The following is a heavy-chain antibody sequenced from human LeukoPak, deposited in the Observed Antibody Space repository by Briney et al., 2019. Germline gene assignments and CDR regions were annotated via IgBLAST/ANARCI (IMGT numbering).Heavy chain of an antibody. CDR2: IYASGST. J-gene: IGHJ4*02. D-gene: IGHD6-13*01. V-gene: IGHV4-61*02. CDR1: GGSISSGSYY. Sequence: SQTLSLTCTVSGGSISSGSYYWSWIRQPAGKGLEWIGRIYASGSTSFNPSLKSRVTISVDTSKNQFSLKLSSVTAADTAVYYCARVRSSSWKFDYWGQGTLVTVSS. CDR3: ARVRSSSWKFDY.